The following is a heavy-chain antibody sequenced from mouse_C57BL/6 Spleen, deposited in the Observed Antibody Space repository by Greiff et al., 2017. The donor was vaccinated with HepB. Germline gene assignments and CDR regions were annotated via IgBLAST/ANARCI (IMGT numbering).Heavy chain of an antibody. CDR2: ISSGSSTI. CDR3: AMNWDDWFAY. CDR1: GFTFSDYG. D-gene: IGHD4-1*01. Sequence: EVKLVESGGGLVKPGGSLKLSCAASGFTFSDYGMHWVRQAPEKGLEWVAYISSGSSTIYYADTVKGRFTISRDNAKNTLFLQMTSLRSEDTAMYYCAMNWDDWFAYWGQGTLVTVSA. J-gene: IGHJ3*01. V-gene: IGHV5-17*01.